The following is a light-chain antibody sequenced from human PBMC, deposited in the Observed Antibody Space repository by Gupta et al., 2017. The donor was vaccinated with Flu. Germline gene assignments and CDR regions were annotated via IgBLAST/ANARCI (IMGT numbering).Light chain of an antibody. J-gene: IGLJ3*02. V-gene: IGLV3-21*02. CDR2: DYT. Sequence: SYVLTQPPSVSLAPGQTARITCGGDNIGRKSVHWPQQKPGQAPVVVVFDYTSRPTGIPERFSGSNSGSTATPTISRVEAGDEADYYCQVWDSSGDHWVFGGGTKLTVL. CDR1: NIGRKS. CDR3: QVWDSSGDHWV.